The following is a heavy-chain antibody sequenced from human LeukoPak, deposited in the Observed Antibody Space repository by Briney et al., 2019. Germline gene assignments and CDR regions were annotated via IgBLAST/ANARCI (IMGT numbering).Heavy chain of an antibody. CDR1: GGSISSSSYY. CDR2: IHYSGST. D-gene: IGHD3-10*01. CDR3: ARAGNHEFDY. J-gene: IGHJ4*02. V-gene: IGHV4-39*01. Sequence: SETLSLTCTVSGGSISSSSYYWGWIRQPPGKELEWIGSIHYSGSTYYNPSLKSRLTISVDTSKNQFSLKLRSVTAADTAVYYCARAGNHEFDYWGQGTLVTVSS.